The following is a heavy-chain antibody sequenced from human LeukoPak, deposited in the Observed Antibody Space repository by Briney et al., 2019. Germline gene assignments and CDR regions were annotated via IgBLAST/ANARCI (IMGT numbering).Heavy chain of an antibody. D-gene: IGHD6-25*01. J-gene: IGHJ4*02. CDR2: IWYDGSNK. V-gene: IGHV3-33*06. CDR1: GFTFSSYG. CDR3: AKRNLHPRGLAY. Sequence: GGSLRLSCAASGFTFSSYGMHWVRQAPGKGLEWVAVIWYDGSNKYYADSVKGRFTISRDNSKNTLYLQMNSLRAEDTAVYYCAKRNLHPRGLAYWGQGTLVTVSS.